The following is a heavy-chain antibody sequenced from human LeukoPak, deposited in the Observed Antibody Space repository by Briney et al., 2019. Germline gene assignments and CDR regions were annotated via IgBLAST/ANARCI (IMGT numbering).Heavy chain of an antibody. J-gene: IGHJ4*02. D-gene: IGHD5-12*01. CDR1: GFTFSSYD. CDR3: AKDDSGYDSGITDY. CDR2: IRYDGSNK. V-gene: IGHV3-30*02. Sequence: GGSLRLSCAASGFTFSSYDMHWVRQAPGKGLEWVAFIRYDGSNKYYADSVKGRFTISRDNSKNTLYLQMNSLRAEDTAVYYCAKDDSGYDSGITDYWGQGTLVTVSS.